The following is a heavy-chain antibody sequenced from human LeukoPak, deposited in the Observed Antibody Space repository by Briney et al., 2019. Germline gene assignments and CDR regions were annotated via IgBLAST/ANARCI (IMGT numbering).Heavy chain of an antibody. Sequence: GASVKVSCKASGGTFSSYATSWVRQAPGQGLEWMGRIIPIFGTANYAQKFQGRVTITTDESTSTAYMELSSLRSEDTAVYYCARDLRRYYDSSGYYDAFDIWGQGTMVTVSS. CDR3: ARDLRRYYDSSGYYDAFDI. V-gene: IGHV1-69*05. CDR1: GGTFSSYA. J-gene: IGHJ3*02. CDR2: IIPIFGTA. D-gene: IGHD3-22*01.